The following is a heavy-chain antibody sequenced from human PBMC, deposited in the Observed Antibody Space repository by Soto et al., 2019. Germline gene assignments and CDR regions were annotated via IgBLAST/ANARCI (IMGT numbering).Heavy chain of an antibody. D-gene: IGHD2-15*01. CDR3: VRGLRYSGMDV. Sequence: QVQLQQWGAGLLKPSETLSLTCAVSGGSFSAYYWTWIRQPPGRGLEGIGEIEHSGSTNYNPSLEGRVTMSIDTAKNRFSLNVTSVTAADTAVYYCVRGLRYSGMDVWGQGTTVTVS. CDR2: IEHSGST. J-gene: IGHJ6*02. V-gene: IGHV4-34*01. CDR1: GGSFSAYY.